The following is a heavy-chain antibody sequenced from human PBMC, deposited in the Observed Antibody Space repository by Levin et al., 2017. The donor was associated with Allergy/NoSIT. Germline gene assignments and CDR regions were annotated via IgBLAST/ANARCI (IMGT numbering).Heavy chain of an antibody. Sequence: GESLKISCAASGFTFSSSEMNWVRQAPGKGLEWVSYISAGGNTIYYADSVKGRFTISRDNAKNSLYLQMNSLRAEDTSVYYCATVGRSARPGYWGQGTLVTVSS. V-gene: IGHV3-48*03. CDR1: GFTFSSSE. CDR2: ISAGGNTI. J-gene: IGHJ4*02. D-gene: IGHD6-6*01. CDR3: ATVGRSARPGY.